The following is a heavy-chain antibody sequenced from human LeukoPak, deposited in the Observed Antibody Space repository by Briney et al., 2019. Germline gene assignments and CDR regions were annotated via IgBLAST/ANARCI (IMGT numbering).Heavy chain of an antibody. V-gene: IGHV1-69*13. CDR3: ARVLGDIAVVPAAMGGWFDP. J-gene: IGHJ5*02. CDR1: GGTFSSYA. D-gene: IGHD2-2*01. Sequence: SVKVSCKASGGTFSSYAISWVRQAPGQGLEWMGGIIPIFGTANYAQKFQGRVTITADESTSTAYMELSSLRSEDTAVYYCARVLGDIAVVPAAMGGWFDPWGQGTLVTVSS. CDR2: IIPIFGTA.